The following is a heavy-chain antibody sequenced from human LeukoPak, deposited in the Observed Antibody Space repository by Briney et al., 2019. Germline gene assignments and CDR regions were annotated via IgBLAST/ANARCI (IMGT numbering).Heavy chain of an antibody. J-gene: IGHJ4*02. CDR1: GFTFSTYW. CDR2: IDTDGSTT. D-gene: IGHD5-12*01. CDR3: AKESGYDVDLEY. Sequence: GGSLRLSCAGSGFTFSTYWMHWVRQAPGGGLVWVSGIDTDGSTTSYADSVKGRFTISRDNAKNTVYLQMSSLRAEDTAVYYCAKESGYDVDLEYWGQGALVTVSS. V-gene: IGHV3-74*01.